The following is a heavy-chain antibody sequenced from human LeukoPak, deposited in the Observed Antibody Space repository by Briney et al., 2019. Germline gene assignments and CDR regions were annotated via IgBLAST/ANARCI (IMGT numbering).Heavy chain of an antibody. CDR2: IYHSGST. J-gene: IGHJ6*03. CDR3: ARDRYYDSSGDYYYYMDV. CDR1: GGSISSSSYY. D-gene: IGHD3-22*01. V-gene: IGHV4-39*07. Sequence: SETLSLTCTVSGGSISSSSYYWGWIRQPPGKGLEWIGSIYHSGSTYYNPSLKGRVTISVDTSKNQFSLNLSSVTAADTAVYYCARDRYYDSSGDYYYYMDVWGKGTTVTISS.